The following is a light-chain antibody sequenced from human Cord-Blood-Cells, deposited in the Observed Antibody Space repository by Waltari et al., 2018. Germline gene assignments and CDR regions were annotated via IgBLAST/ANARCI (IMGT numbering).Light chain of an antibody. CDR3: GSYAGSSRV. CDR1: SSDVGSYNL. V-gene: IGLV2-23*01. Sequence: QSALTQPATVSGSPGQSITISCTGTSSDVGSYNLVTWYQQHPGKAPKLMIYEGSNRPSGVSNRFSGSKSGNTASLTISGLQAEDEADYYCGSYAGSSRVFGGGTKLTVL. J-gene: IGLJ3*02. CDR2: EGS.